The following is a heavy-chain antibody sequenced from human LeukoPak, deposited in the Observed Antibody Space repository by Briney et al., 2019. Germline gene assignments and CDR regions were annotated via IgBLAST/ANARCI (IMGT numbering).Heavy chain of an antibody. CDR2: IKPDGDEK. V-gene: IGHV3-7*01. J-gene: IGHJ3*02. Sequence: GGSLRLSCAASGFTFSTYCMTWLRQTPGKGLEWVANIKPDGDEKYYVDSVKGRFTISRDNAKNSLYLQMDSLTAEDTALYYCARDPYYYNSGSFAAFDIWGQGTMVTVSS. CDR1: GFTFSTYC. CDR3: ARDPYYYNSGSFAAFDI. D-gene: IGHD3-10*01.